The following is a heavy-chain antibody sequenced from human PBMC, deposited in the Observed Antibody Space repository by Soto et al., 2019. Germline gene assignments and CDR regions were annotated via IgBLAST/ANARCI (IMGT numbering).Heavy chain of an antibody. D-gene: IGHD5-12*01. V-gene: IGHV4-4*02. Sequence: QVQLQESGPGLVKPSGTLSLTCAVSGGSISSSNWWSWVRQPPGKGLEWIGEIYHSGSTNYNPSLKRRVTISVDKSKTQFSLKLSSVTAADTAVYYCASVYSGYDYHGYGMDVWGQGTTVTVSS. CDR3: ASVYSGYDYHGYGMDV. CDR1: GGSISSSNW. J-gene: IGHJ6*02. CDR2: IYHSGST.